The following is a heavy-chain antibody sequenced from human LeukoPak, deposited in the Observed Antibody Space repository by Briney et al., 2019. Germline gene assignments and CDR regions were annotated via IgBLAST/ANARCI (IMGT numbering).Heavy chain of an antibody. V-gene: IGHV1-46*01. Sequence: ASVKVSCKASGYTFSSYYIHWVRQAPGQGLEWMGIINPSGGSTSYAQKFQGRVTMTRDTSTSTVYMELSSLRSEDTAVYYCARLNSPVPYYDILTGYYSDYWFDPWGQGTLVTVSS. CDR1: GYTFSSYY. J-gene: IGHJ5*02. CDR3: ARLNSPVPYYDILTGYYSDYWFDP. D-gene: IGHD3-9*01. CDR2: INPSGGST.